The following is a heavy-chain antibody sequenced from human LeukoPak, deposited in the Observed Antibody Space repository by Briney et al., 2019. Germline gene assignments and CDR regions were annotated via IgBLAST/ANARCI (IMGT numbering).Heavy chain of an antibody. CDR1: GGTFSSYA. D-gene: IGHD6-19*01. V-gene: IGHV1-69*13. CDR2: IIPIFGTA. Sequence: SVKVSCKASGGTFSSYAISWVRQAPGQGLEWMGGIIPIFGTANYAQKFQGRVTITADESTSTAYMELSSLRSEDTAVYYCARVILSSSGWYFWFDPWGQGTLVTVSS. CDR3: ARVILSSSGWYFWFDP. J-gene: IGHJ5*02.